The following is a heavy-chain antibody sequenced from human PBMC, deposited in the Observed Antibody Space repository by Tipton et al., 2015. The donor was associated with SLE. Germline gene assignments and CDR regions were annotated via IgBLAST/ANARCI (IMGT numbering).Heavy chain of an antibody. V-gene: IGHV3-11*04. CDR2: ISSSGSTI. D-gene: IGHD3-22*01. CDR1: GFTFSDYY. Sequence: GSLRLSCAASGFTFSDYYMSWIRQAPGKGLEWVSYISSSGSTIYYADSVKGRFTISRDNSKNSLYLQMNSLRAEDTAVYYCAREGYYYDSGDAFDIWGQGTMVTVSS. CDR3: AREGYYYDSGDAFDI. J-gene: IGHJ3*02.